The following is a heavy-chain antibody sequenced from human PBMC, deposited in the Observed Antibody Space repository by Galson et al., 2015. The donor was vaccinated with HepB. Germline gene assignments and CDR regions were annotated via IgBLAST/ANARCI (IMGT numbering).Heavy chain of an antibody. CDR2: ISYDGSIK. Sequence: SLRFSCAASGFTFSSCAMHWVRQAPGKGLEWVAVISYDGSIKSYADSVKGRFTISRDNAKNLLYLQMNSLRAEDTAVYYCASERLWDGSDYWGQGTLVTVSS. D-gene: IGHD5-18*01. J-gene: IGHJ4*02. CDR1: GFTFSSCA. V-gene: IGHV3-30-3*01. CDR3: ASERLWDGSDY.